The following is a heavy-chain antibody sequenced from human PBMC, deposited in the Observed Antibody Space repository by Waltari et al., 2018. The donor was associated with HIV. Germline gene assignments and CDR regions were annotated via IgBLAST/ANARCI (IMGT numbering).Heavy chain of an antibody. D-gene: IGHD5-12*01. Sequence: EVQVVESGGDLVKPGGSLRVSSASFKLSFENVWMPWVRQAPGKGLEWVGRIKSKRDGGTTDYAASVKGRFVISRDDSQNKLYLQMSGLKTEDTAVYYCTTGGYPTEAFDIWGQGTMVTVSS. CDR3: TTGGYPTEAFDI. CDR1: KLSFENVW. CDR2: IKSKRDGGTT. J-gene: IGHJ3*02. V-gene: IGHV3-15*01.